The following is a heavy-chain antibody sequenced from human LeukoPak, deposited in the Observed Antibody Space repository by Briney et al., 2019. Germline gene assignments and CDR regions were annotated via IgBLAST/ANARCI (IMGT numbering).Heavy chain of an antibody. J-gene: IGHJ4*02. D-gene: IGHD3-16*01. V-gene: IGHV3-7*04. CDR1: GFTFSTYS. Sequence: PGGSLRLSCAASGFTFSTYSMTWVRQAPGKGLEWVATIKYDGSETYYVDSVRGRFSISRDNAKNSLYLQMNSLSAEDTAVYYCARDSTLSNYWGQGTLVTVSS. CDR2: IKYDGSET. CDR3: ARDSTLSNY.